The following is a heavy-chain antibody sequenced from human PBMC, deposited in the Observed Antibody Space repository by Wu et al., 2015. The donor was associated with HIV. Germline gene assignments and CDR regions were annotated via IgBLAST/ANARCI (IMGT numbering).Heavy chain of an antibody. CDR1: GYTFTKYG. Sequence: QVQLVQSGAEVKKPGASVKVSCKASGYTFTKYGISWVRQAPGQGLEWMGWISAYNANTNYTQKLQGRVTMSTDTSTTTAYMELRRLTSDDTAIYYCARAKXYYDSRGYYHDAFDIWGQGTMVTVSS. J-gene: IGHJ3*02. CDR3: ARAKXYYDSRGYYHDAFDI. V-gene: IGHV1-18*01. CDR2: ISAYNANT. D-gene: IGHD3-22*01.